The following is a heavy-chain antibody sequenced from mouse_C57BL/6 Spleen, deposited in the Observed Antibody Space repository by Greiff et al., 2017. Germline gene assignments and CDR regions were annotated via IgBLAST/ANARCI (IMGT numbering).Heavy chain of an antibody. Sequence: QVQLQQPGAELVRPGTSVTLSCKASGYTFTGYWMHWVKQRPGQGLEWIGVIDPSDSYTNYNQKFKGKATLTVDTSASTADMQLSSLTSEDSAVYYCARWGDYYAMDYWGQGTSVTVSS. V-gene: IGHV1-59*01. J-gene: IGHJ4*01. CDR2: IDPSDSYT. CDR1: GYTFTGYW. CDR3: ARWGDYYAMDY.